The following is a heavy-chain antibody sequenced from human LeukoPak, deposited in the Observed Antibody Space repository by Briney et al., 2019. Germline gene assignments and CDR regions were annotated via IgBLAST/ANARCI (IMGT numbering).Heavy chain of an antibody. CDR2: ISGSGGST. D-gene: IGHD2-2*01. Sequence: GGSLRLSCAASGFTFSSYAMSWVRQAPGKGLEWVSAISGSGGSTYYAYPVKGRFTISRDNSKNTLYLQMNSLRAEDTAVYYCAKYQPLLRSFDYWGQGTLVTVSS. CDR3: AKYQPLLRSFDY. V-gene: IGHV3-23*01. J-gene: IGHJ4*02. CDR1: GFTFSSYA.